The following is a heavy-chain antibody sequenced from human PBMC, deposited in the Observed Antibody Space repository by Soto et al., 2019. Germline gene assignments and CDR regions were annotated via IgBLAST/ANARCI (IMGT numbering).Heavy chain of an antibody. CDR2: ISSTSAYT. CDR1: GFDFSDYY. J-gene: IGHJ4*02. Sequence: QVQVVESGGGLVKPGGSVRLSCVAAGFDFSDYYMTWFRQAPGKAPEWVSSISSTSAYTKYADSVKGRFTISRDNAKNSVYLQMDSLRGEDTAVYYCARVPSRRSPPDYWGQGTLVTVSS. V-gene: IGHV3-11*05. CDR3: ARVPSRRSPPDY.